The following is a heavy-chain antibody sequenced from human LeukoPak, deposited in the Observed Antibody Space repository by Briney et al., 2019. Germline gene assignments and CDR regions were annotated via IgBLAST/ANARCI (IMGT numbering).Heavy chain of an antibody. CDR1: GFTFSSYG. CDR3: AKDASPVSYSSGWYPPFDY. V-gene: IGHV3-33*06. CDR2: IWYDGSNK. Sequence: PWGSLILSCAASGFTFSSYGMHWVRQAPGKGLEWVAVIWYDGSNKYYADSVKGRFTISRDNSKNTLYLQMNSLRAEDTAVYYCAKDASPVSYSSGWYPPFDYWGQGTLVTVSS. J-gene: IGHJ4*02. D-gene: IGHD6-19*01.